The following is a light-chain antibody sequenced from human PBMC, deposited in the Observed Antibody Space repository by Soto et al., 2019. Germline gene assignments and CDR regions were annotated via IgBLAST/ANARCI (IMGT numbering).Light chain of an antibody. CDR2: GSS. CDR3: QQYGSSPFT. Sequence: EIVLTQSPGTLSLSPGERATLSCWASQSISSNYLAWYQQKPGQPPRLLISGSSIRATGIPKMFSGSASGTNFTLTSSSLEPEDFAVFYCQQYGSSPFTFGPGTKVDFK. V-gene: IGKV3-20*01. J-gene: IGKJ3*01. CDR1: QSISSNY.